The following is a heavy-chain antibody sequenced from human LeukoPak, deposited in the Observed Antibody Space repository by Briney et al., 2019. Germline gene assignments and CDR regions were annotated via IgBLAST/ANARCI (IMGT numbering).Heavy chain of an antibody. CDR1: GYSISSGYH. D-gene: IGHD3-10*01. CDR3: ARLGPMVRGVIIIDY. Sequence: SETLSLTCSVSGYSISSGYHWGWIRQPPEKGLEWIGTIFHSGSTYYNPSLKSRVTISVDTSKNQFSLKLSSVTAADTAVYYCARLGPMVRGVIIIDYWGQGTLVTVSS. CDR2: IFHSGST. V-gene: IGHV4-38-2*02. J-gene: IGHJ4*02.